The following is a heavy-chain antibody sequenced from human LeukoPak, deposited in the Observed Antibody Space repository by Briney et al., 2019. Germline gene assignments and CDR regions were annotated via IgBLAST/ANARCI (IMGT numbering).Heavy chain of an antibody. V-gene: IGHV1-46*01. CDR3: ARDLYYYDIPVPGDY. Sequence: ASVKVSCKASGYTFTSYYMHWVRQAPGQGLEWMGIINPSGGSTSYAQKFQGRVTMTTDTSTSTAYMELRSLRSDDTAVYYCARDLYYYDIPVPGDYWGQGTLVTVSS. J-gene: IGHJ4*02. CDR2: INPSGGST. CDR1: GYTFTSYY. D-gene: IGHD3-22*01.